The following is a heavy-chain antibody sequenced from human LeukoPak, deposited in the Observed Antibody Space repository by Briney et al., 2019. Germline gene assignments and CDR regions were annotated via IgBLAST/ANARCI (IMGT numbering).Heavy chain of an antibody. CDR3: ASSPYYYDSNGYLDV. V-gene: IGHV1-18*01. J-gene: IGHJ6*03. CDR2: ISAYNGNT. Sequence: ASVKVSCKASGYTFTSYGISWVRQAPGQGLEWMGWISAYNGNTNYAQKLQGRVTMTTDTSTSTAYMELRSLRSDDTAVYYCASSPYYYDSNGYLDVWGKGTTVTVSS. CDR1: GYTFTSYG. D-gene: IGHD3-22*01.